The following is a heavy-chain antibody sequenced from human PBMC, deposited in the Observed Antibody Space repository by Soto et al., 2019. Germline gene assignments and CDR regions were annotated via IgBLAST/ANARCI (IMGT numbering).Heavy chain of an antibody. Sequence: ASVKVSCKVSGYTLTELSMHWVRQAPGKGLEWMGGFDPEDGETIYAQKFQGRVTMTEDTSTDTAYMELSSLRSEDTAVYYCATLTEIRGQWLEPYPFDYWGQGTLVTVSS. CDR2: FDPEDGET. CDR3: ATLTEIRGQWLEPYPFDY. CDR1: GYTLTELS. V-gene: IGHV1-24*01. D-gene: IGHD6-19*01. J-gene: IGHJ4*02.